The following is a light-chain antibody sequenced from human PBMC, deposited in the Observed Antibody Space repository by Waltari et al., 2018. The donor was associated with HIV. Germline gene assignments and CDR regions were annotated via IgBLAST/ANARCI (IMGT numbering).Light chain of an antibody. CDR1: TSNLSSNF. CDR3: ATWDGSLGGFYV. CDR2: RDN. V-gene: IGLV1-47*01. Sequence: QSVLTQPPSASGTPGQRVPIPCSGTTSNLSSNFVSWYQQLPGTAPKLLIYRDNRRPSGVPDRFSGSKSGASASLAISGLRSEDEGDYYCATWDGSLGGFYVFGAGTKVTVL. J-gene: IGLJ1*01.